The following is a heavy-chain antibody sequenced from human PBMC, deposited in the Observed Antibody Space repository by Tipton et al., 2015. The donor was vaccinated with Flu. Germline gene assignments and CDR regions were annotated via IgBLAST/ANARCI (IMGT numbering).Heavy chain of an antibody. V-gene: IGHV4-38-2*01. J-gene: IGHJ5*02. Sequence: GEALGSNYFWGWIRQPPGKGLEWIGNIHRGGSPYYNPSLRSRVTMSIDRSNVQFSLRLTSVTAADTAVYFCARRTFSNYVSEPKNWFDVWGQGTLVTVSS. D-gene: IGHD4-11*01. CDR3: ARRTFSNYVSEPKNWFDV. CDR2: IHRGGSP. CDR1: GEALGSNYF.